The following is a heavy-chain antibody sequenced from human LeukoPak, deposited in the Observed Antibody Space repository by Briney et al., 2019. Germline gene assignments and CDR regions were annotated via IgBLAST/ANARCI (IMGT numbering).Heavy chain of an antibody. CDR3: ARARRLGELLY. V-gene: IGHV4-30-4*01. D-gene: IGHD3-10*01. Sequence: SETLSLTCTVSGGSISSGDYYWSWIRQPPGKGLEWIGYIYYSGSTYYNPSLKSRVTISVDTSKNQFSLKLSSVTAADTAVYYCARARRLGELLYWGQGTLVTVSS. J-gene: IGHJ4*02. CDR2: IYYSGST. CDR1: GGSISSGDYY.